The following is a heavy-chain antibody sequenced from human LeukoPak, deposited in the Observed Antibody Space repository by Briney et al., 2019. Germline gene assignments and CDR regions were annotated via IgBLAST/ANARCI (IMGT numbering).Heavy chain of an antibody. CDR1: GYTFTSYG. Sequence: ASVKVSCKASGYTFTSYGISWVRQAPGQGLEWMGWISAYNGNTNYAQKLQGRVTMTRDTSISTAYMELSRLRSDDTAVYYCARDYGSAFDIWGQGTMVTVSS. D-gene: IGHD3-16*01. V-gene: IGHV1-18*01. J-gene: IGHJ3*02. CDR3: ARDYGSAFDI. CDR2: ISAYNGNT.